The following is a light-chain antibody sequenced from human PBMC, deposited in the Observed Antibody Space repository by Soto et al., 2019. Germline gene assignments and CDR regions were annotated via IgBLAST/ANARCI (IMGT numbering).Light chain of an antibody. CDR2: SNT. CDR1: DSNIGAGYD. Sequence: QSVLTQPPSASGAPGQTVTISCSGSDSNIGAGYDLHWYQQRPGTAPKLIIHSNTLRASGVPDRFSASKSVTSASLAIIGLQADDEADYYCQSYDTSLGDWVFGGGTKLTVL. CDR3: QSYDTSLGDWV. J-gene: IGLJ3*02. V-gene: IGLV1-40*01.